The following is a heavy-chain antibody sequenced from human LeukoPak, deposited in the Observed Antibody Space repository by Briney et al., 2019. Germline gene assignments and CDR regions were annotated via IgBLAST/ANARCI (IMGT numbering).Heavy chain of an antibody. CDR2: ISAYNGNT. J-gene: IGHJ4*02. CDR3: ARKNYDFWSGYIDY. D-gene: IGHD3-3*01. V-gene: IGHV1-18*01. CDR1: GATFSDYA. Sequence: ASVKVSCKASGATFSDYALNWVRQAPGQGLEWMGWISAYNGNTNYAQKLQGRVTMTTDTSTSTAYMELRSLRSDDTAVYYCARKNYDFWSGYIDYWGQGTLVTVSS.